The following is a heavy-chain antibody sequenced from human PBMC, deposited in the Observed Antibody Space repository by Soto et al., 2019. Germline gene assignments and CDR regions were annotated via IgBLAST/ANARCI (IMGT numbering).Heavy chain of an antibody. CDR1: GGSVTSDEDY. CDR3: ATESGSTYGYFDH. Sequence: QMHLQESGPGLVKPSETLSLTCTVSGGSVTSDEDYWTWIRQSPGKGLECIGYIANSGSTGYIPCLETRLSVSVDRSKNQFTLRLTSVTAADTSVYFGATESGSTYGYFDHWGQGTQVTVSS. V-gene: IGHV4-30-4*01. J-gene: IGHJ4*02. CDR2: IANSGST. D-gene: IGHD5-18*01.